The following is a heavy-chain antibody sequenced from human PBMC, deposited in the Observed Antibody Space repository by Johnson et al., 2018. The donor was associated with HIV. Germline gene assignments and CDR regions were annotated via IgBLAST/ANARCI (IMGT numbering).Heavy chain of an antibody. Sequence: EMQLVESGGDLVEPGESLRLSCVASGFTFSNAWMHWVRQAPGKGLVWVSRVNSDGSSLSYADSVKGRFTVSRDNAKNSLYLQMNSLRAEYMAVYYCARGQGGIQLWFDGFDIWGQGTMVTVSS. D-gene: IGHD5-18*01. CDR3: ARGQGGIQLWFDGFDI. CDR2: VNSDGSSL. V-gene: IGHV3-74*02. J-gene: IGHJ3*02. CDR1: GFTFSNAW.